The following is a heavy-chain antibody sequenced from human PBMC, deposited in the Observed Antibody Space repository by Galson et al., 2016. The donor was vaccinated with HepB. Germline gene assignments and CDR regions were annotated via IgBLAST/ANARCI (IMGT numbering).Heavy chain of an antibody. CDR2: INQDGSDK. Sequence: SLRLSCAASGFTFSSFWMSWVRQTPGKGLEWVATINQDGSDKYYVDSVKGRFTISRDNAKNSLYLQMNSLRAGGTAVYYCASDRRYSSWSFWGQGTLVTVSS. V-gene: IGHV3-7*03. CDR3: ASDRRYSSWSF. CDR1: GFTFSSFW. D-gene: IGHD6-13*01. J-gene: IGHJ4*02.